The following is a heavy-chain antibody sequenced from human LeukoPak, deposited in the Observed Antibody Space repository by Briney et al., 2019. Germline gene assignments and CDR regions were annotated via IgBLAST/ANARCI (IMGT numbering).Heavy chain of an antibody. CDR3: ARDLSYYDSSGSLDY. CDR1: GYTFTSYA. Sequence: ASVKVSCKASGYTFTSYAMHWVRQAPGQRLEWMGWINAGNGNTKYSQKFQGRVTITRDTSASTAYMELSSLRSEDTAVHYCARDLSYYDSSGSLDYWGQGTLVTVSS. J-gene: IGHJ4*02. CDR2: INAGNGNT. D-gene: IGHD3-22*01. V-gene: IGHV1-3*01.